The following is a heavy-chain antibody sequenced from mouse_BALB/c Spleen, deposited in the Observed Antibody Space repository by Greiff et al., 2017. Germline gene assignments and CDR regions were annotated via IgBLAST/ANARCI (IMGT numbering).Heavy chain of an antibody. CDR3: TSDLLWLRAMDY. D-gene: IGHD2-2*01. Sequence: EVQLQQSGTVLARPGASVKMSCKASGYTFTSYWMHWVKQRPGQGLEWIGAIYPGNSDTSYNQKFKGKAKLTAVTSTSTAYMELSSLTNEDSAVYYCTSDLLWLRAMDYWGQGTSVTVSS. CDR1: GYTFTSYW. J-gene: IGHJ4*01. CDR2: IYPGNSDT. V-gene: IGHV1-5*01.